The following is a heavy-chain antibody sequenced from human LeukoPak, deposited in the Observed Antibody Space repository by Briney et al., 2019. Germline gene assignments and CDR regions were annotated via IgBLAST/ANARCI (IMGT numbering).Heavy chain of an antibody. J-gene: IGHJ5*02. V-gene: IGHV3-23*01. CDR1: GLTFSSYA. CDR3: AKVAVSTAGTWWFDT. Sequence: GGSLRLSCAASGLTFSSYAMSWVRQAPGKGLEWVSYIGGSGGSTFYADSVKGRITISRDNSRNTMFLQMNSLRADDTAVYYCAKVAVSTAGTWWFDTWGQGTLVTVSS. CDR2: IGGSGGST. D-gene: IGHD6-13*01.